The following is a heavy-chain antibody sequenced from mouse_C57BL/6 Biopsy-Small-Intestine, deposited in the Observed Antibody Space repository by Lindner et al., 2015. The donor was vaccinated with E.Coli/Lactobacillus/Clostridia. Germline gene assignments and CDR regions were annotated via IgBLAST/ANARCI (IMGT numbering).Heavy chain of an antibody. Sequence: VQLQESGPELVKPGASVKISCKASGYAFSSSWMNWVKQRPGKGLEWIGRIYPGDGDTNYNEKFKGKATLTADKSSNTAYMQLSSLTSEDSAVFFCARKGKTYPQKKFNSYNYDGYYYALDYWGQGTSITVSS. CDR2: IYPGDGDT. CDR1: GYAFSSSW. V-gene: IGHV1-82*01. CDR3: ARKGKTYPQKKFNSYNYDGYYYALDY. D-gene: IGHD2-12*01. J-gene: IGHJ4*01.